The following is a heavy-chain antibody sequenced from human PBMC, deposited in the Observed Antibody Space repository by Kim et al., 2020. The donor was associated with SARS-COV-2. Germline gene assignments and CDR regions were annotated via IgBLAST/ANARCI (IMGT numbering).Heavy chain of an antibody. J-gene: IGHJ3*02. V-gene: IGHV4-59*13. Sequence: SETLSLTCTVSGGSISSYYWSWIRQPPGKGLEWIGYIYYSGSTNYNPSLKSRVTISVDTSKNQFSLKLSSVTAADTAVYYCARGPPYYDFWSDGGGAFDIWGQGTMVTVSS. CDR3: ARGPPYYDFWSDGGGAFDI. D-gene: IGHD3-3*01. CDR1: GGSISSYY. CDR2: IYYSGST.